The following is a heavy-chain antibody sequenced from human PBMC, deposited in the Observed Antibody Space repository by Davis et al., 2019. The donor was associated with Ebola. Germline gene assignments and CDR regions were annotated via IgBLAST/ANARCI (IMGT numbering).Heavy chain of an antibody. CDR1: GFTFSGSA. J-gene: IGHJ6*02. D-gene: IGHD4-17*01. Sequence: GESLKIFCAASGFTFSGSAMHWVRQAPGQRLEWMGWINAGNGNTKYSQKFQGRVTITRDTSASTAYMELSSLRSEDTAVYYCARVRGGITVTTMGMDVWGQGTTVTVSS. V-gene: IGHV1-3*01. CDR3: ARVRGGITVTTMGMDV. CDR2: INAGNGNT.